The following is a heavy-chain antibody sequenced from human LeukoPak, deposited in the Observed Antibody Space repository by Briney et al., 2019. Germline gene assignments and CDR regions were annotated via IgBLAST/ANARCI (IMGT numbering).Heavy chain of an antibody. CDR3: ARENSGSYYFYYYGMDV. Sequence: SQTLSLTCAISGDSVSSNSAAWNWIGQSPSRGLEWLGRTYYRSKWYNDYAVSVKSRITINPDTSKNQFSLQLNSVTPEDTAVYYCARENSGSYYFYYYGMDVWGQGTTVTVSS. D-gene: IGHD1-26*01. CDR2: TYYRSKWYN. J-gene: IGHJ6*02. V-gene: IGHV6-1*01. CDR1: GDSVSSNSAA.